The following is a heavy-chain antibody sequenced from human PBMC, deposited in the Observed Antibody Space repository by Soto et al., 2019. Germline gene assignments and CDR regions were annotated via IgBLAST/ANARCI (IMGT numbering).Heavy chain of an antibody. CDR1: GGSISNFY. CDR2: VDYSGTA. J-gene: IGHJ4*02. CDR3: ARADTAMTTPFDY. D-gene: IGHD5-18*01. Sequence: QVQLQESGPGLLKPPETLSLTCTVSGGSISNFYWSWIRQPPGKGLEWIGYVDYSGTANYNPSLRSRVSMSVDTSKNQLSRKVTSVTAADTAMYYCARADTAMTTPFDYWGQGTLVTVSS. V-gene: IGHV4-59*12.